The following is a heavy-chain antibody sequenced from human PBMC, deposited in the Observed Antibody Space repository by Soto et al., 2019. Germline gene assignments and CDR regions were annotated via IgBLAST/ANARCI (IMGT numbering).Heavy chain of an antibody. V-gene: IGHV3-48*01. D-gene: IGHD6-6*01. CDR1: GFTFSSYS. Sequence: GGSLRLSCAASGFTFSSYSMNWVRQAPGKGLEWVSYISSSGSTIYYADSVKGRFTISRDNAKNSLYLQMNSLRAEDTAVYYCARAKYSSSPRYLQHWGQGTLVTVSS. J-gene: IGHJ1*01. CDR2: ISSSGSTI. CDR3: ARAKYSSSPRYLQH.